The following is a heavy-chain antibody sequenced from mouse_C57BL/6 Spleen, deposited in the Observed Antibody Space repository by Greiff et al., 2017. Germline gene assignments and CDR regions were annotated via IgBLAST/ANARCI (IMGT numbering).Heavy chain of an antibody. CDR3: ARIYYGNYPDY. V-gene: IGHV1-61*01. Sequence: QVQLQQPGAELVRPGSSVKLSCKASGYTFTSYWMDWVKQRPGQGLEWIGNIYPSDSETHYNQKFKDKATLTVDKSSSTAYMQLSSLTSEDSAVYFCARIYYGNYPDYWGQGTTRTVSS. D-gene: IGHD2-1*01. J-gene: IGHJ2*01. CDR2: IYPSDSET. CDR1: GYTFTSYW.